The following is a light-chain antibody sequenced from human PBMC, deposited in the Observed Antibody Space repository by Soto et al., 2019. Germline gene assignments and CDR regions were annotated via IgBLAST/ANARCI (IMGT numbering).Light chain of an antibody. Sequence: QSALTQSPSASGSPGQSVTISCTGTSSDIGGYNSVSWYQQHPGKAHKVMIYDVTKRPSGVPDRFSGSKSGNTASLTVSALPAEDEADYYCSAWDDSLNGPLFGGGNQLTVL. CDR1: SSDIGGYNS. V-gene: IGLV2-8*01. CDR3: SAWDDSLNGPL. J-gene: IGLJ7*01. CDR2: DVT.